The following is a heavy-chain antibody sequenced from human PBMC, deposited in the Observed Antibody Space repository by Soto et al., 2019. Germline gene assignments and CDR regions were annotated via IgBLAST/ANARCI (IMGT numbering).Heavy chain of an antibody. CDR3: ASGISYGEYYFDN. V-gene: IGHV5-51*01. CDR1: GYSFSSRW. CDR2: IFPGDSDT. D-gene: IGHD5-18*01. J-gene: IGHJ4*02. Sequence: GESLKISCKGSGYSFSSRWIAWVRQKPGKGLECMGIIFPGDSDTSYRPSFEGQATISADESINTAYLQWSSLKASDTAMYFCASGISYGEYYFDNWGQGTQVTVSS.